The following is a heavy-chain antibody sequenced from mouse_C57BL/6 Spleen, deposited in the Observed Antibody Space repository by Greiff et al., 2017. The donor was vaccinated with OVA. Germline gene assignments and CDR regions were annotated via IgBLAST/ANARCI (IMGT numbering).Heavy chain of an antibody. Sequence: VQLKQSGPELVKPGASVKISCKASGYTFTDYYMNWVKQSHGKSLEWIGDINPNNGGTSYNQKFKGKATLTVDKSSSTAYMELRSLTSEDSAVYYCARGGGYAMDYWGQGTSVTVSS. CDR2: INPNNGGT. J-gene: IGHJ4*01. V-gene: IGHV1-26*01. CDR3: ARGGGYAMDY. CDR1: GYTFTDYY.